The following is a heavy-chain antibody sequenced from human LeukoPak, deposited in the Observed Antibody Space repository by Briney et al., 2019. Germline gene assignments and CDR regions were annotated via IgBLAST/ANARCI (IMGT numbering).Heavy chain of an antibody. Sequence: PGGSLRLSCAASGFTFSSYSMNWVRQAPGKGLEWVSSISSSSSYIYYADSVKGRFTISRDNAKNSLYLQMNSLRAEDTAVYYCARVRGSYSFPYYFDYWGQGTLVTVSS. D-gene: IGHD1-26*01. CDR2: ISSSSSYI. V-gene: IGHV3-21*01. J-gene: IGHJ4*02. CDR3: ARVRGSYSFPYYFDY. CDR1: GFTFSSYS.